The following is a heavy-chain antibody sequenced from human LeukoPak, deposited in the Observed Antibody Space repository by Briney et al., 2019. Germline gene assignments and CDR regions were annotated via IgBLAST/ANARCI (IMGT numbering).Heavy chain of an antibody. CDR1: GFTFSDYY. CDR3: VRESDYDFWSGYYNLDY. CDR2: ISSSGSTI. Sequence: GGSLRLSCAASGFTFSDYYMSWIRQAPGKGLEWVSYISSSGSTIYYADSVKGRSTISRDNAKNSLYLQMNSLRAEDTAVYYCVRESDYDFWSGYYNLDYWGQGTLVTVSS. V-gene: IGHV3-11*04. J-gene: IGHJ4*02. D-gene: IGHD3-3*01.